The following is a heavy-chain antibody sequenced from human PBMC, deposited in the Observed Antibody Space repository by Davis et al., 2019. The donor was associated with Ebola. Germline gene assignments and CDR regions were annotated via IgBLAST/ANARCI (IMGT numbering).Heavy chain of an antibody. CDR1: GYPFTDFA. CDR3: ARGMGELALN. V-gene: IGHV7-4-1*02. CDR2: ITTNTASP. D-gene: IGHD3-16*01. J-gene: IGHJ4*02. Sequence: ASVKVSCKASGYPFTDFAINWLRQAPGQRFEWLGWITTNTASPTYARGFSERFVFSLDTSVNTAFLQINDLRAEDTAIYYCARGMGELALNWGQGTLVTVSS.